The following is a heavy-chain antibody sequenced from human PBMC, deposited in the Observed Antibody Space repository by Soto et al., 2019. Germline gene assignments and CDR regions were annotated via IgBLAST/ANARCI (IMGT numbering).Heavy chain of an antibody. CDR2: IYYSGSS. CDR3: ASRVVLGWSVWFDP. Sequence: SETLSLTCTVSGGSISSGDYYWSWIRQPPGKGLEWIGYIYYSGSSYHNPSLKSRVTISVDTSKNQFSLKLSSVTAADTAVYYCASRVVLGWSVWFDPWGQGTLVTVSS. CDR1: GGSISSGDYY. V-gene: IGHV4-30-4*08. D-gene: IGHD2-21*01. J-gene: IGHJ5*02.